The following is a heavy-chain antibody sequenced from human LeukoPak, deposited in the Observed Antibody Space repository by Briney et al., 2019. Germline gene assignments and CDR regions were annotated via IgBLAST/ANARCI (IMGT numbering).Heavy chain of an antibody. CDR2: ISSSSSYI. V-gene: IGHV3-21*01. CDR1: GFTFSSYS. CDR3: ARDLDHYGSGSYLDY. D-gene: IGHD3-10*01. Sequence: PGGSLRLSCAASGFTFSSYSMNWVRQAPGKGLEWVSSISSSSSYIYYADSVKGRFTISRDNAKNSLYLQMNSLRAEDTAVYYCARDLDHYGSGSYLDYWGQGTLVTVSS. J-gene: IGHJ4*02.